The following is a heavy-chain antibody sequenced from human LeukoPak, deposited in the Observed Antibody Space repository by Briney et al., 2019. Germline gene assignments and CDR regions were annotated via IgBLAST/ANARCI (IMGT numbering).Heavy chain of an antibody. V-gene: IGHV3-30*03. D-gene: IGHD2-2*01. CDR2: ISYDGSNK. J-gene: IGHJ4*02. Sequence: GGSLRLSCAASGFIFSSYGMHWVRQAPGKGLEWVAVISYDGSNKYYADSVKGRFTISRDNAKNSLYLQMNSLRAEDTAVYYCASTYCSSTSCPSNYWGQGTLVTVSS. CDR1: GFIFSSYG. CDR3: ASTYCSSTSCPSNY.